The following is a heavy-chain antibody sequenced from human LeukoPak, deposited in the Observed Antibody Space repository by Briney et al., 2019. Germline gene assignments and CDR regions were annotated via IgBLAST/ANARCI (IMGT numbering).Heavy chain of an antibody. CDR2: IYYSGST. Sequence: SETLSLTCTVSGGSISSSSYYWSWIRQPPGKGLEWIGYIYYSGSTNYNPSLKSRVTISVDTSKNQFSLKLSSVTAADTAVYYCARDRGGAAASYWFDPWGQGTLVTVSS. J-gene: IGHJ5*02. V-gene: IGHV4-61*01. D-gene: IGHD6-13*01. CDR1: GGSISSSSYY. CDR3: ARDRGGAAASYWFDP.